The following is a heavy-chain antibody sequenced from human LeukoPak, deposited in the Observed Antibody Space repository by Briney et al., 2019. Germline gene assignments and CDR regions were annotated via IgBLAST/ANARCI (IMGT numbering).Heavy chain of an antibody. Sequence: GASVKVSCKASGYTFSTYAISWVRQAPGQGLEWMGWISPNNGRTNYAQRLQGRVTMTTDTSTGTAYMELRSLRSDDTAVYYCAREEGAPIAAANVWGLGTMDTVSS. J-gene: IGHJ3*01. V-gene: IGHV1-18*01. CDR1: GYTFSTYA. CDR3: AREEGAPIAAANV. CDR2: ISPNNGRT. D-gene: IGHD6-13*01.